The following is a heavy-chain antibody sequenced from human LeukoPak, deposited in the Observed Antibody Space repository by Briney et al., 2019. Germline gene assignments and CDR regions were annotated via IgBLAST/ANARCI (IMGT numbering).Heavy chain of an antibody. V-gene: IGHV3-30*03. CDR3: ARDRAWNYFDY. CDR1: GFTFISYG. CDR2: ISNDGSRK. Sequence: GGSLRLSCAASGFTFISYGMNWAGQVPGRGLGGVAIISNDGSRKYYAHSVEGRFTISRDNSKNTLYLQMDSLRAEDTAVYYCARDRAWNYFDYWGQGTLVTVSS. J-gene: IGHJ4*02. D-gene: IGHD3-3*01.